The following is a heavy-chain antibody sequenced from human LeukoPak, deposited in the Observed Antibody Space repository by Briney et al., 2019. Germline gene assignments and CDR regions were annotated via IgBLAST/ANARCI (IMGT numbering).Heavy chain of an antibody. CDR3: ARDRIAAAGTDYYYMDV. CDR1: GGTFSSYA. J-gene: IGHJ6*03. CDR2: IIPIFGTA. V-gene: IGHV1-69*13. Sequence: GASVKVSCKASGGTFSSYAISWVRQAPGQGLEWMGGIIPIFGTANYAQKFQGRVTITADESTSTAYMELSSLRSEDTAVYYCARDRIAAAGTDYYYMDVWGKGTTVTVSS. D-gene: IGHD6-13*01.